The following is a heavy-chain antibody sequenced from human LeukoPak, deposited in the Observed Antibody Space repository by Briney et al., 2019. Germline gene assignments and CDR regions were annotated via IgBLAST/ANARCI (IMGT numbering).Heavy chain of an antibody. CDR1: GFTFSSYW. Sequence: GGSLRLSCAASGFTFSSYWMHWVRQAPGKGLVWVSRINTDGSSTSYADSVKGRFTISRDNAKNTLYLQMNSLRAEDTAVYYCARARVQLWFDYWGQGTLVTVSS. CDR2: INTDGSST. D-gene: IGHD5-18*01. J-gene: IGHJ4*02. V-gene: IGHV3-74*01. CDR3: ARARVQLWFDY.